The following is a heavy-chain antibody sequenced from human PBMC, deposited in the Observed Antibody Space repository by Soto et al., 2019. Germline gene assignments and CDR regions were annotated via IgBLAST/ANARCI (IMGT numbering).Heavy chain of an antibody. V-gene: IGHV4-30-2*01. CDR2: IYHSGDT. Sequence: QLQLQESGSGLVKPSQTLSLTCAVSGGSISSGGYSWSWIRQPLGKGLEWMGYIYHSGDTYYNPSRKSRDTKSVDRSKNQFSLKLSSVNAAGTAVDDWARLGDTARGGWFDPWGQGTLVTVSS. D-gene: IGHD5-18*01. CDR1: GGSISSGGYS. J-gene: IGHJ5*02. CDR3: ARLGDTARGGWFDP.